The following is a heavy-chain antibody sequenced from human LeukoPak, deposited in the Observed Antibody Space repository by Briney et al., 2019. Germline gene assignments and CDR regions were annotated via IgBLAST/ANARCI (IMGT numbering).Heavy chain of an antibody. J-gene: IGHJ3*02. CDR2: ISPSSSYI. V-gene: IGHV3-21*01. CDR1: GFSFSGYN. Sequence: PGGSLRLSCAASGFSFSGYNINWVRQAPGKGLEWVSSISPSSSYIYYADSVKGRFTISRDNAKNSLYLQMNSLRAEDTAVYYCARDDIVVVPAAPDAFDIWGQGTMVTVSS. CDR3: ARDDIVVVPAAPDAFDI. D-gene: IGHD2-2*01.